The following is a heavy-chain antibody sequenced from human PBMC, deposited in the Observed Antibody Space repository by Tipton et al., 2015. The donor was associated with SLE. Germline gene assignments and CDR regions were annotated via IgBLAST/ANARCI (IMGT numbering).Heavy chain of an antibody. J-gene: IGHJ5*02. Sequence: TLSLTCSVSGGSIINDGYYWTWIRQHPGKGLEWIGYIFYSGTTYYNPSLESRVTMSVDTSKNLFSLKLTSVTAADTAVYYCARVSSGTNYATESWGQGTLVTVSS. CDR3: ARVSSGTNYATES. D-gene: IGHD4/OR15-4a*01. CDR1: GGSIINDGYY. V-gene: IGHV4-31*03. CDR2: IFYSGTT.